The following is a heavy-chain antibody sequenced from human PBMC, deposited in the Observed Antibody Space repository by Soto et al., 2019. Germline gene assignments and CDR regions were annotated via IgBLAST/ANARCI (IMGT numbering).Heavy chain of an antibody. CDR1: GYTFTPYS. D-gene: IGHD2-21*01. CDR3: ARGGGGIYWGGGSCKTGDQ. V-gene: IGHV1-46*01. CDR2: VNPSGGGS. Sequence: QVQLVQSGAEVKKSGASVKVSCKASGYTFTPYSMHWVRQAPGQGLEWMGTVNPSGGGSTYAPKFRDRITMTTDTSTNTVYMELSRLRLDDTALYYCARGGGGIYWGGGSCKTGDQWGQGTLVTVSS. J-gene: IGHJ5*02.